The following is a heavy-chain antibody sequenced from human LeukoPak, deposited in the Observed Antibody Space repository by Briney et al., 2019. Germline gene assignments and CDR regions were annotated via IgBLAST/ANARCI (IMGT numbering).Heavy chain of an antibody. CDR2: FSSSGGST. J-gene: IGHJ4*02. CDR1: GFTFSSYA. CDR3: AKYCSGGNCYSGLY. Sequence: GGSLRFSCAASGFTFSSYAMTWVRQAPGKGLEWVSTFSSSGGSTYYADSVKGRFTISRDSSKNTLFLQMNSLRAEDTAVYYCAKYCSGGNCYSGLYWGQGTLVTVSS. D-gene: IGHD2-15*01. V-gene: IGHV3-23*01.